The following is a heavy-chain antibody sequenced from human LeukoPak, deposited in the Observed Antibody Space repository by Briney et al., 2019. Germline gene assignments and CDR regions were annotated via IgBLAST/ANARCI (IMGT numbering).Heavy chain of an antibody. V-gene: IGHV3-7*01. CDR3: APYINWVAGDV. J-gene: IGHJ6*02. Sequence: GVSLRLSCAASGFAFSNSWMSWVRQAPGKGLEWVANINHEGGDIHSVDSVKGRFTISRDNAKDSLYLQMNSLRAEDTAVYYCAPYINWVAGDVWGQGTTVTVSS. CDR1: GFAFSNSW. CDR2: INHEGGDI. D-gene: IGHD1-1*01.